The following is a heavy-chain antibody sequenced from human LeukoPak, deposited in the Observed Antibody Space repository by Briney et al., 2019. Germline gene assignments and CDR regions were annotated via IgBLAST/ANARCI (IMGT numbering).Heavy chain of an antibody. D-gene: IGHD6-13*01. Sequence: GGSLRLSCAASGFTFCDYYMSWMRQAPGKGLEWVSYISSSGSTIYYADSVKGQFTISRDNAKNSLYLQMNSLRAEDTAVYYCASGRAAGVDYWGQGTLVTVSS. CDR3: ASGRAAGVDY. CDR2: ISSSGSTI. V-gene: IGHV3-11*04. CDR1: GFTFCDYY. J-gene: IGHJ4*02.